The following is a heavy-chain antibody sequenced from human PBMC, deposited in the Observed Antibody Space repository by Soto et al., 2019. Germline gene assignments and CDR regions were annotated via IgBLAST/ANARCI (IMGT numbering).Heavy chain of an antibody. D-gene: IGHD5-18*01. CDR3: AHRGYMYGNWDHGYFDY. Sequence: ESGPTRVRPTQTLALTCTFSGFSLTTSGVGVGWIRKTPGKALEWLAVIYWDDDKRYSPSLKSRLTITKDTSKNQVVLTMADMDPVDTATYFCAHRGYMYGNWDHGYFDYWGQGTLVTVSS. CDR2: IYWDDDK. CDR1: GFSLTTSGVG. J-gene: IGHJ4*02. V-gene: IGHV2-5*02.